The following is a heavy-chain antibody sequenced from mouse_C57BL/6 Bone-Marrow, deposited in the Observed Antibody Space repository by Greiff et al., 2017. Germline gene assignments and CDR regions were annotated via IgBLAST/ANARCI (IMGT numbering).Heavy chain of an antibody. V-gene: IGHV5-9-1*02. CDR3: TRDGSSFVRDYFDY. CDR2: ISSGGGCI. Sequence: EVHLVESGEGLVKPGGSLKLSCAASGFTFSSYAMSWVRQTPEKRLAWVAYISSGGGCIYYADTVKGRITISRDNARNTLYLQMSSLKSEDTAIYYCTRDGSSFVRDYFDYWGQGTTRTVSS. J-gene: IGHJ2*01. D-gene: IGHD1-1*01. CDR1: GFTFSSYA.